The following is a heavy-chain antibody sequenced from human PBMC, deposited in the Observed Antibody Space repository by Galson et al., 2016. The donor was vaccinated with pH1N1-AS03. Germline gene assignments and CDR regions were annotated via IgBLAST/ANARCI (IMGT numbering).Heavy chain of an antibody. CDR2: ISANGDST. V-gene: IGHV3-23*01. CDR3: TNGRDAFYFGMDV. Sequence: SLRLSCAASGFTFSSYAMNWVRQAPGKGLECVSVISANGDSTYYADSVKGRFSISRDNSKDTVYLQMNSLSAEDTAVYHCTNGRDAFYFGMDVWGLGTTVSVSS. J-gene: IGHJ6*02. CDR1: GFTFSSYA.